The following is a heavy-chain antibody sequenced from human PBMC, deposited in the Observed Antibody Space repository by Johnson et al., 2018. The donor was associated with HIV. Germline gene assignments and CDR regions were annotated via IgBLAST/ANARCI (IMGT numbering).Heavy chain of an antibody. Sequence: VQLVESGGRVVRPGGSLRLSCVASGFTFDDYGMSWVRQAPGKGLEWVSGIHWNGGSKGYAESVKGRFTISRDNAKKSLCLQMNTLRAEDTALYYCAKDLIVITMLVGSDAFDIWGQGPMVTFSS. CDR3: AKDLIVITMLVGSDAFDI. CDR2: IHWNGGSK. J-gene: IGHJ3*02. D-gene: IGHD3-22*01. V-gene: IGHV3-20*04. CDR1: GFTFDDYG.